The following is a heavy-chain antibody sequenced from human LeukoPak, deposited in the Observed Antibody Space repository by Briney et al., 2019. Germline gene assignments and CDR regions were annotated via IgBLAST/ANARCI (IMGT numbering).Heavy chain of an antibody. CDR3: VRGGEGSDYYFYSYMDV. J-gene: IGHJ6*03. V-gene: IGHV1-2*02. CDR1: GYTFTGYY. Sequence: ASVKVSCKASGYTFTGYYMHWVRQAPGQGLEWMGWINPNSGGTNYAQKFQGRVTMTRDTSISTAYMELSRLRSDDTAVYYCVRGGEGSDYYFYSYMDVWGRGTTVTVAS. CDR2: INPNSGGT. D-gene: IGHD3-10*01.